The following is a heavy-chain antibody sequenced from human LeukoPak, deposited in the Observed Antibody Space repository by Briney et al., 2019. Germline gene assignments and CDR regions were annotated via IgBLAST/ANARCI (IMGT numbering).Heavy chain of an antibody. CDR3: ARDQYYYDTSGSPFDY. Sequence: PSETLSLTCTVSGGSFSSYYWTWIRQPPGKGLEWIGYIDHSGSTNYNPSLKSRVTMSLDTSKNQFSLKLSSVTAADTGVYYCARDQYYYDTSGSPFDYWGQGTLVTVSS. V-gene: IGHV4-59*12. J-gene: IGHJ4*02. CDR1: GGSFSSYY. CDR2: IDHSGST. D-gene: IGHD3-22*01.